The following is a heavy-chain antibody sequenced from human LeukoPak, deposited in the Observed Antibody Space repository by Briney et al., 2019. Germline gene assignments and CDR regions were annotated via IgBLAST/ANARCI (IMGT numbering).Heavy chain of an antibody. V-gene: IGHV4-34*01. D-gene: IGHD6-13*01. CDR3: ARGGPRIAAAGTYYYYYYMDV. CDR1: GGSFSGYY. CDR2: INHSGST. Sequence: SETLSLTCAVYGGSFSGYYWSWIRQPPGKGLEWIGEINHSGSTNYNPSLKSRVTISVDTSKNQFSLKLSSVTAADTAVYYCARGGPRIAAAGTYYYYYYMDVWGKGTTVTVSS. J-gene: IGHJ6*03.